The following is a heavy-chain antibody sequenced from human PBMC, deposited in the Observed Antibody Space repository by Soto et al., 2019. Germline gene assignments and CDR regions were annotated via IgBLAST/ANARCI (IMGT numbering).Heavy chain of an antibody. Sequence: QVQLVQSGAEVKKPGSAVKVSCKDSGGTFSTYSMFWVRQAPGQGLEWMGRIIPILGIANYAQKFQGRVTITADKSTGTAYMELSSLRSEDTALYYCTSGSWSGEGVDIWGQGTMVTVSS. D-gene: IGHD2-21*01. CDR2: IIPILGIA. CDR1: GGTFSTYS. V-gene: IGHV1-69*02. CDR3: TSGSWSGEGVDI. J-gene: IGHJ3*02.